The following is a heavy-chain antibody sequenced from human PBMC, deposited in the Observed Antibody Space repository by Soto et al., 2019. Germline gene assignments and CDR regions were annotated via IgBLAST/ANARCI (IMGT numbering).Heavy chain of an antibody. V-gene: IGHV3-21*01. J-gene: IGHJ6*02. D-gene: IGHD2-15*01. Sequence: PGGSLRLSCAASGFTFSSYSMNWVRQAPGKGLEWVSSISSSSSYIYYADSVKGRFTISRDNAKNSLYLQMNSLRAGDTAVYYCARDRGYDAHDYYYNAMDVWGQGTTVTVSS. CDR3: ARDRGYDAHDYYYNAMDV. CDR1: GFTFSSYS. CDR2: ISSSSSYI.